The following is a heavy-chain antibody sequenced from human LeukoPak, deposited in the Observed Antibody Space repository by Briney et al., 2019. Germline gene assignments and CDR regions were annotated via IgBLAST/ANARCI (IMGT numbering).Heavy chain of an antibody. CDR3: ARDFVRYGFYYFDY. V-gene: IGHV4-61*02. J-gene: IGHJ4*02. D-gene: IGHD5-18*01. CDR2: IYTSGST. Sequence: SQTLSLTCTVSGGSISSGSYYWSWIRQPAGKGLEWIGRIYTSGSTNYNPSLKSRVTMSVDTSKNQFSLKLSSVTAADTAVYYCARDFVRYGFYYFDYWGQGTLVTVSS. CDR1: GGSISSGSYY.